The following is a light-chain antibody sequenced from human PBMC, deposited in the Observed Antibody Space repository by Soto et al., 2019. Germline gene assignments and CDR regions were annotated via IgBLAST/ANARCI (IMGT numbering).Light chain of an antibody. CDR3: QQYGSSIYT. CDR2: GTS. CDR1: QSVDSNY. Sequence: ENVLTQSPGTLSLSPGERATLSCRASQSVDSNYLAWYQHKPGQPPGLLIYGTSSRATGIPDRFSGSGSGTDFILTINRLEPEDFAVYYCQQYGSSIYTFGQGTRLEIK. V-gene: IGKV3-20*01. J-gene: IGKJ2*01.